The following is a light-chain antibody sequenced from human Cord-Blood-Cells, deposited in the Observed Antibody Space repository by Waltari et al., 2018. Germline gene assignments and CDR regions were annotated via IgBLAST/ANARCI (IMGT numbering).Light chain of an antibody. Sequence: QSALTQPASVSGSPGQSITISCTGTSSDVGGYNYVSWYQQHPGKAPKLMIYDVSNRPSGVFNRFSGYKSGNTASLTISGLQAEDEADYYCSSYTSSSTYVFGTGTKVTVL. CDR2: DVS. CDR1: SSDVGGYNY. CDR3: SSYTSSSTYV. J-gene: IGLJ1*01. V-gene: IGLV2-14*03.